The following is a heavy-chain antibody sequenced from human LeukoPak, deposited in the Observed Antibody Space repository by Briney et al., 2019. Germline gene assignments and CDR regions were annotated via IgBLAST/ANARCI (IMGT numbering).Heavy chain of an antibody. D-gene: IGHD3-10*01. Sequence: GGSLRLSCAASGFTFSSYSMNWVRQAPGKGLEWVSSISSSSSYIYYADSVKGRFTISRDNAKNSLYLQMNSLRAEDTAKYYCARSRGSGSYFDYWGQGTLITVSS. J-gene: IGHJ4*02. CDR1: GFTFSSYS. V-gene: IGHV3-21*04. CDR2: ISSSSSYI. CDR3: ARSRGSGSYFDY.